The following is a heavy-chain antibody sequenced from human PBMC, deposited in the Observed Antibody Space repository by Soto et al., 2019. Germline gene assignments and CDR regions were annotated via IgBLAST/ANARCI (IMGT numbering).Heavy chain of an antibody. V-gene: IGHV3-23*01. D-gene: IGHD4-17*01. CDR1: GFSFSTYS. Sequence: PGGSLRLSCAASGFSFSTYSMAWVRQAAGKGPQWVSGLSGGGANTFYIDSVRGRFTISVDNSKNPVYLQRDSLRADDTAVYHCARWSGYADAWGQGTLVTVSS. CDR3: ARWSGYADA. J-gene: IGHJ4*02. CDR2: LSGGGANT.